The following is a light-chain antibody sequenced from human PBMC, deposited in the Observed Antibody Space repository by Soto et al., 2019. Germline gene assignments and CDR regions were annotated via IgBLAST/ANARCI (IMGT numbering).Light chain of an antibody. Sequence: DIQMTQSPSSVSASVGDRVTITCRASRGISSWLSWYQQKPGKAPKLLIYAASSLQSGVPSRFSGSESGTDFTLTISSLQPEDFATYYCQQANSFPLTFGQGTRLEIK. CDR3: QQANSFPLT. CDR2: AAS. V-gene: IGKV1-12*01. CDR1: RGISSW. J-gene: IGKJ5*01.